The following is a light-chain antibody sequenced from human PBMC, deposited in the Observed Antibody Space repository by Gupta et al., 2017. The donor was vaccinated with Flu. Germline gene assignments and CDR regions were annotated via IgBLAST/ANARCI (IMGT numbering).Light chain of an antibody. CDR2: KNN. Sequence: QSVLTQPPSASGTPGQRVTISCSGSSSNIGRSYVYWYQQLPGTAPRLLIYKNNQRPSGVPDRFSGSKSGSSAPLAISGLRSDDEAAYYCATWDASLSGRVFGGGTKLTVL. CDR3: ATWDASLSGRV. CDR1: SSNIGRSY. V-gene: IGLV1-47*01. J-gene: IGLJ3*02.